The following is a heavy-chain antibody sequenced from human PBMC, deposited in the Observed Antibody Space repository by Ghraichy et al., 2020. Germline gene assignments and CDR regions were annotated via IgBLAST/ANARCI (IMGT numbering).Heavy chain of an antibody. CDR2: ISAYNGNT. Sequence: ASVKVSCKASGYTFTSYGISWVRQAPGQGLEWMAWISAYNGNTNYAQKLQGRVTMTTDTSTSTAYMELRSLRSDDTAVYYCARGGGDIVVVPAAIEYFQHWGQGTLVTVSS. D-gene: IGHD2-2*01. CDR1: GYTFTSYG. J-gene: IGHJ1*01. V-gene: IGHV1-18*04. CDR3: ARGGGDIVVVPAAIEYFQH.